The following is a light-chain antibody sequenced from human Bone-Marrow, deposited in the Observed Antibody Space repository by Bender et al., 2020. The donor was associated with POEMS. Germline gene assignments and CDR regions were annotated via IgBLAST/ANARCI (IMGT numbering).Light chain of an antibody. J-gene: IGLJ3*02. CDR1: SNDVGGYNY. CDR3: ASWDDSLNGWV. CDR2: DVT. V-gene: IGLV2-11*01. Sequence: QSALTQPRSVSGSPGQSVTISCTRTSNDVGGYNYVSWYQQHPGKAPKLMIYDVTKRPSGVPDRFSGSKSGNTASLTIGGLQSEDEADYYCASWDDSLNGWVFGGGTKLTVL.